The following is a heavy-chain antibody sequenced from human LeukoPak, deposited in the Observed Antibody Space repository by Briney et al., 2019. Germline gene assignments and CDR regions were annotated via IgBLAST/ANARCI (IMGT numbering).Heavy chain of an antibody. Sequence: GGSLRLSCAASGFTVSSNYMSWVRQAPGKGLEWVSVIYSGGSTYYADSVKCRFTISRDNSKNTLYLQMNSLRAEDTAVYYCARTRPNSGYDRYYYYMDVWGKGTTVTVSS. CDR2: IYSGGST. V-gene: IGHV3-53*01. CDR1: GFTVSSNY. J-gene: IGHJ6*03. D-gene: IGHD5-12*01. CDR3: ARTRPNSGYDRYYYYMDV.